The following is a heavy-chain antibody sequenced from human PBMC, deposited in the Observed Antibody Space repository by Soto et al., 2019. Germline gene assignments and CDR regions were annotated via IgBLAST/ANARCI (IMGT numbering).Heavy chain of an antibody. Sequence: SAKVSCKASGGTFSSYAISWVRQAPGQGLEWMGGIIPIFGTANYAQKFQGRVTITADESTSTAYMELSSLRSEDTAVYYCARDPGYCSSTSCPAWDDYWGQGTLVTVSS. CDR2: IIPIFGTA. CDR1: GGTFSSYA. CDR3: ARDPGYCSSTSCPAWDDY. V-gene: IGHV1-69*13. J-gene: IGHJ4*02. D-gene: IGHD2-2*01.